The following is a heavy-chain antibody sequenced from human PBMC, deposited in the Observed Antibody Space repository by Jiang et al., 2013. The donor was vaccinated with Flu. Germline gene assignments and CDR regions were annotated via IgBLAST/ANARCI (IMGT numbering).Heavy chain of an antibody. CDR3: ALDCGVDCYSSRRRFDY. V-gene: IGHV1-18*01. D-gene: IGHD2-21*02. J-gene: IGHJ4*02. CDR2: ISAYNGNT. Sequence: GAEVKKPGASVKVSCKTSGYTFTSYHITWVRQAPGQGLEWMGWISAYNGNTNSAQKLQGRVTMTIDTSTNTAYMELRSLRSDDTAVYFCALDCGVDCYSSRRRFDYWGQGSLVTVSS. CDR1: GYTFTSYH.